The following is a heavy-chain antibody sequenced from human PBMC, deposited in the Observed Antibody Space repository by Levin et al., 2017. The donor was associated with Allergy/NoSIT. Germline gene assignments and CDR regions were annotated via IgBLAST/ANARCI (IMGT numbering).Heavy chain of an antibody. CDR1: GYTFTDYN. Sequence: ASVKVSCKASGYTFTDYNMHWVRQAPGQGLEWMGWINPNSGGTVYAQKFQDWVTMTRDTSTSTAYMEVSRLRSDDTAVYFCARGSGNNYGYGAIKPGTDFDYWGQGTLVTVSS. V-gene: IGHV1-2*04. D-gene: IGHD5-18*01. CDR3: ARGSGNNYGYGAIKPGTDFDY. J-gene: IGHJ4*02. CDR2: INPNSGGT.